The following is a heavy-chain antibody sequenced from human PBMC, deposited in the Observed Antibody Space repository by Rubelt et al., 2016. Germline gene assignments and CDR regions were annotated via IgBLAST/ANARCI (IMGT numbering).Heavy chain of an antibody. Sequence: QVQLLQPGAEVKKPGASVKVSCKASGYTFTSYYMHWVRQAPGQGLEWMGIINPSGGSTSYAQKFQGGVTMTRDTSTSTVYMELSSLRSEDTAVYYCARDPLPVRGVIMTPTHWGQGTLVTVSS. D-gene: IGHD3-10*01. J-gene: IGHJ4*02. V-gene: IGHV1-46*01. CDR1: GYTFTSYY. CDR3: ARDPLPVRGVIMTPTH. CDR2: INPSGGST.